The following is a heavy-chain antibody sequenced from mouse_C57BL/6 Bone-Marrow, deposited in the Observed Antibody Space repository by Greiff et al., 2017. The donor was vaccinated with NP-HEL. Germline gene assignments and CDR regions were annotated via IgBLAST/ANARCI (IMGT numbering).Heavy chain of an antibody. J-gene: IGHJ1*03. CDR1: GYTFTSYW. D-gene: IGHD2-4*01. CDR3: ARGIYYDYDAYWYFDV. Sequence: QVQLQQPGAELVKPGASVKMSCKASGYTFTSYWITWVKQRPGQGLEWIGDIYPGSGSTNYNEKFKSKATLTVDTSSSTDYMQLSSLTSEDSAVYYCARGIYYDYDAYWYFDVWGTGTTVTVSS. CDR2: IYPGSGST. V-gene: IGHV1-55*01.